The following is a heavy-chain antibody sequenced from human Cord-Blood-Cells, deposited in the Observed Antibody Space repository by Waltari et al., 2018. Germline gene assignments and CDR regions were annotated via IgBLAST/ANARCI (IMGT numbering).Heavy chain of an antibody. CDR2: IYHSGRT. CDR3: ARGGGYSYGYYFDY. V-gene: IGHV4-38-2*02. Sequence: QVQLQESGPGLVKPSETLSLTCTVSGYSISSGYYWGWIRQPPGKGLEWIGSIYHSGRTYYHPSLKSRVTIAVDTSNTQFSRKLSSVTAADTAVYYCARGGGYSYGYYFDYWGQGTLVTVSS. D-gene: IGHD5-18*01. CDR1: GYSISSGYY. J-gene: IGHJ4*02.